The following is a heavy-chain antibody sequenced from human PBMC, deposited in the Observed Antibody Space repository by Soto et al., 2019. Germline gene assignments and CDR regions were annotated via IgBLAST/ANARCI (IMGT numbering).Heavy chain of an antibody. D-gene: IGHD3-22*01. J-gene: IGHJ5*02. CDR1: GGSFSGYY. CDR2: INHSGST. V-gene: IGHV4-34*01. Sequence: QVQLQQWGAGLLKPSETLSLTCAVYGGSFSGYYWSWIRQPPGKGLEWIGEINHSGSTNYNPSLKSRVNISVDTSKNQFSLKLSSVTAADTAVYYCARGRPNYYDSSGYYSGWFDPWGQGTLVTVSS. CDR3: ARGRPNYYDSSGYYSGWFDP.